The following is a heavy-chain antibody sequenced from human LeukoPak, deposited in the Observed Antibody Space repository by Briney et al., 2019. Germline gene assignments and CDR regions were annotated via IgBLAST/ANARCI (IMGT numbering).Heavy chain of an antibody. CDR3: AKGYSYGPADFDY. D-gene: IGHD5-18*01. CDR2: IKSDGRTT. V-gene: IGHV3-74*03. Sequence: GGSLRLSCRASGFTFDNYWMHWVRQAPGKGLMWVSRIKSDGRTTTYADSVKGRFTISRDNAKNTLYLEMNSLRAEDTALYYCAKGYSYGPADFDYWGQGTLVTVSS. CDR1: GFTFDNYW. J-gene: IGHJ4*02.